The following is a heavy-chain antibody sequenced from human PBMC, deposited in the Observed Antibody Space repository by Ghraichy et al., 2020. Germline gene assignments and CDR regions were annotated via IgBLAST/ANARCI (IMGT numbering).Heavy chain of an antibody. Sequence: SETLSLTCTVSGGSVSSGSYYWSWIRQPPGKGLEWIGYIYYSGSTNYNPSLKSRVTISVDTSKNQFSLKLSSVTAADTAVYYCARDRLVGATSGYFDYWGQGTLVTVSS. V-gene: IGHV4-61*01. CDR1: GGSVSSGSYY. J-gene: IGHJ4*02. D-gene: IGHD1-26*01. CDR3: ARDRLVGATSGYFDY. CDR2: IYYSGST.